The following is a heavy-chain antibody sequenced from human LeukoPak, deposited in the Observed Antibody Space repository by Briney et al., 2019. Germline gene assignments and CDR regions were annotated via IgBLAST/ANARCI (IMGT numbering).Heavy chain of an antibody. CDR2: IYISGST. CDR3: ASGGPYYYGSGSYPH. Sequence: SETLSLTCTVSGDSISSSYWSWIRQPAGKGLEYIGRIYISGSTNYNPSLKSRVTMSLDTSKNQFSLKLSSVTAADTAVYYCASGGPYYYGSGSYPHWGQGTLVTVSS. CDR1: GDSISSSY. J-gene: IGHJ4*02. V-gene: IGHV4-4*07. D-gene: IGHD3-10*01.